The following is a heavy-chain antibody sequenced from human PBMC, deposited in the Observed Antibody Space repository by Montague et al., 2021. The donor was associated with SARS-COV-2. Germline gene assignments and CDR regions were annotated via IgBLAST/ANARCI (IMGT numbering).Heavy chain of an antibody. CDR3: AKDFDCYDSSGYFDY. V-gene: IGHV3-9*01. CDR2: ITWDSGTL. CDR1: GFTFGDHA. Sequence: SLRLSCAASGFTFGDHAMHWVRQAPGKGPEWISGITWDSGTLGYADSVKGRFTISRDNAKNSLYLQMNSLRVEDTALYYCAKDFDCYDSSGYFDYWGQGTPVTVSS. J-gene: IGHJ4*02. D-gene: IGHD3-22*01.